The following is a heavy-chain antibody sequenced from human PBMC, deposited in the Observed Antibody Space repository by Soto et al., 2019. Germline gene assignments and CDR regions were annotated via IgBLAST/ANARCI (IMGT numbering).Heavy chain of an antibody. D-gene: IGHD6-13*01. J-gene: IGHJ5*01. V-gene: IGHV3-48*03. CDR3: ARGTATGNWGWFDS. CDR1: GFTFSSYE. CDR2: ISSRGGTI. Sequence: GGSLRLSCAVFGFTFSSYEMNWVRQAPGKGLEWVSYISSRGGTIYYAESVKGRFTISRDNAKNSLNLQMNSLRAEDTAIYYCARGTATGNWGWFDSWGQGSLVTVSS.